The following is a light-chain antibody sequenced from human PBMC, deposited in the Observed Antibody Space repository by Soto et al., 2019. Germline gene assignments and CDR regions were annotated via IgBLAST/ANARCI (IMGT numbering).Light chain of an antibody. Sequence: QSALTQPASVSGSPGQSIAISCTGTSSDVGGYNYVSWYQQHPGKAPKLMLYEVSNRPSGVSSRFSGSKSGSTASLTISGLHAEDEGDYYCSSSTTTSTLVFGTGTKLTVL. CDR3: SSSTTTSTLV. CDR2: EVS. CDR1: SSDVGGYNY. V-gene: IGLV2-14*01. J-gene: IGLJ1*01.